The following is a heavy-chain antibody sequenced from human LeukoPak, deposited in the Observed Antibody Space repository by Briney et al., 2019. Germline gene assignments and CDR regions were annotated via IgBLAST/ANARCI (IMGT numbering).Heavy chain of an antibody. J-gene: IGHJ4*02. CDR2: ISGSGGST. V-gene: IGHV3-23*01. CDR3: AREGGLYLFDY. CDR1: GFTFSNAW. Sequence: GGSLRLSCAASGFTFSNAWMSWVRQAPGKGLEWVSAISGSGGSTYYADSVKGRFTISRDNSKNTLYLQMNSLRAEDTAVYYCAREGGLYLFDYWGQGTLVTVSS. D-gene: IGHD2-8*01.